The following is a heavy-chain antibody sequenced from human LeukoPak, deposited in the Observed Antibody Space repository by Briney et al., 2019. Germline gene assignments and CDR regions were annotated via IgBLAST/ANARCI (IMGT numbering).Heavy chain of an antibody. D-gene: IGHD3-10*01. J-gene: IGHJ4*02. CDR3: ARSIWFGARSPFDY. CDR1: GGSFSGYY. Sequence: SETLSLTCAVYGGSFSGYYWSWIRQPPGKGLEWIGEINHSGSTNYNPTLKSRVTMSVDTSKNQFSLKVSSVTAADTAVYYCARSIWFGARSPFDYWGQGTLVTVSS. CDR2: INHSGST. V-gene: IGHV4-34*01.